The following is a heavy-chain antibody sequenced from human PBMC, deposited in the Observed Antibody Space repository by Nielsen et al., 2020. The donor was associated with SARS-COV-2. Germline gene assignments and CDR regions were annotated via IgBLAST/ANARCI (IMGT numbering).Heavy chain of an antibody. CDR1: GGSFSGYY. V-gene: IGHV4-34*01. CDR2: INHSGSS. Sequence: SETLSLTCAVYGGSFSGYYWSWIRQPPGKGLEWIGEINHSGSSNYNPSLKSRITISVDTSKNQFSLKLSSVTAADTAVYYCASRFFLDYWGQGTLVTVSS. CDR3: ASRFFLDY. J-gene: IGHJ4*02. D-gene: IGHD3-3*01.